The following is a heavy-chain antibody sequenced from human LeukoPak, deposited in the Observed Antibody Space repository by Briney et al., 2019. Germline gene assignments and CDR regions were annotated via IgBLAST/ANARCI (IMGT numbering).Heavy chain of an antibody. D-gene: IGHD3-3*01. V-gene: IGHV3-23*01. CDR3: VKGYDFWSGGIDY. Sequence: PGGSLRLSCVASGFTFSGYAIAWVRQAPGKGLEWVSGISGSGGSTFYADSVKGRFTISRDNSKNTLYLQMNTLRAEDTAVYHCVKGYDFWSGGIDYWGQGTLVTVSS. CDR1: GFTFSGYA. CDR2: ISGSGGST. J-gene: IGHJ4*02.